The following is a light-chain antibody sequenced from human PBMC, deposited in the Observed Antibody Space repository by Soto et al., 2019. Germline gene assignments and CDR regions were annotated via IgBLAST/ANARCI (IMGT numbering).Light chain of an antibody. J-gene: IGLJ1*01. CDR3: SSYAGSNNWN. CDR1: SSDVGGYNY. V-gene: IGLV2-8*01. Sequence: QSALTQPPSASGSPGQSVTISCTGTSSDVGGYNYVSWYQQHPGKAPKLMIYEVSKRPSGVPDRFSGSKSGNTASLTVSGLQAADEADYYCSSYAGSNNWNFGTGTKLTVL. CDR2: EVS.